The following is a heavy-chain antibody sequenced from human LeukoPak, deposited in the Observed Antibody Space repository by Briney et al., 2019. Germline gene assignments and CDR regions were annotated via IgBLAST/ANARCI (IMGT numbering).Heavy chain of an antibody. D-gene: IGHD3-16*02. CDR1: GFTLGSKS. Sequence: GGCERPLWAASGFTLGSKSMRSARQAPKKWLEWVSAISGSGGSTYYADSVKGRFTISRDNSKNTLYLQMNSLRAEDTAVYYCAKGYDYVWGSYRSQFDYWGQGTLVTVSS. V-gene: IGHV3-23*01. CDR2: ISGSGGST. J-gene: IGHJ4*02. CDR3: AKGYDYVWGSYRSQFDY.